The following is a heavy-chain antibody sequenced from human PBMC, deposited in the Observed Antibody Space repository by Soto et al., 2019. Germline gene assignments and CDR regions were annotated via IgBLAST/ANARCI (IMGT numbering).Heavy chain of an antibody. CDR2: ISDHNGNT. V-gene: IGHV1-18*01. CDR1: GYDFTTYG. J-gene: IGHJ4*02. CDR3: AGGRSGDY. Sequence: QVHVVQSGAEVKKPGASVKVSCKGSGYDFTTYGITWVRQAPGQGVEWMAWISDHNGNTDYAQKLQGRVTVTRDTSTSTAYMERRGLRSDDTAVYYWAGGRSGDYWGQGALVTVSS.